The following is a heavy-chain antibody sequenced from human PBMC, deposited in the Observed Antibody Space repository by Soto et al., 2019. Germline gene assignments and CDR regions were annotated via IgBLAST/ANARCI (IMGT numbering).Heavy chain of an antibody. J-gene: IGHJ4*02. V-gene: IGHV4-31*03. CDR2: IYYSGST. D-gene: IGHD5-12*01. Sequence: QVQLQESGPGLVKPSQTLSLTCTVSGGSISSGGYYWSWIRQHPGKGLEWIGYIYYSGSTYYNPSLESRVTISVDTSKNQFSLKLSSVTAADTAVYYCARGRGIVATINRSLLFDYWGQVTLVTVSS. CDR1: GGSISSGGYY. CDR3: ARGRGIVATINRSLLFDY.